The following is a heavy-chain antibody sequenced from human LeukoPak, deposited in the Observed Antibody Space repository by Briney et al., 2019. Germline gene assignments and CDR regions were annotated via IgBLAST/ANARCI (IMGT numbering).Heavy chain of an antibody. CDR2: IYTSGST. V-gene: IGHV4-61*02. CDR3: ARHVSAYSSGLPYYMDV. Sequence: PSETLSLTCTVSGGSISSGSYYWSWIRQPAGMGLEWIGRIYTSGSTNYNPSLKSRVTISVDTSKNQFSLKLSSVTAADTAVYYCARHVSAYSSGLPYYMDVWGKGTTVTVSS. CDR1: GGSISSGSYY. D-gene: IGHD6-19*01. J-gene: IGHJ6*03.